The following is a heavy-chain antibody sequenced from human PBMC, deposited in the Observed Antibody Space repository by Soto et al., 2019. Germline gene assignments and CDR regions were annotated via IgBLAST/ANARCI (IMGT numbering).Heavy chain of an antibody. J-gene: IGHJ6*02. D-gene: IGHD1-26*01. CDR1: GGSFSGYY. CDR2: INHSGST. Sequence: PSETLSLTCAVYGGSFSGYYWSWIRQPPGKGLEWIGEINHSGSTNYNPSLKSRVTISVDTSKNQFSLKLSSVTAADTAVYYCARWRRSNRGSYSGGRSYYYYGMDVWGQGTTVTVSS. V-gene: IGHV4-34*01. CDR3: ARWRRSNRGSYSGGRSYYYYGMDV.